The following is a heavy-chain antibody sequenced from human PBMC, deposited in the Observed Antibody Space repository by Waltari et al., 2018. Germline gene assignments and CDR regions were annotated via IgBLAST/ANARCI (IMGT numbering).Heavy chain of an antibody. J-gene: IGHJ3*02. Sequence: QVQMVQSGAEVKKPGSSVKVSCKASGGTFRSYAIRWVRQAPGQGLEWGGRIIPVFGTANYAKKVQGRVTSTADKTTSTAYVELGSLSSEDTAVYYCARVTLRGDAFDIWGQGTTVTVSS. V-gene: IGHV1-69*08. CDR2: IIPVFGTA. D-gene: IGHD2-21*02. CDR3: ARVTLRGDAFDI. CDR1: GGTFRSYA.